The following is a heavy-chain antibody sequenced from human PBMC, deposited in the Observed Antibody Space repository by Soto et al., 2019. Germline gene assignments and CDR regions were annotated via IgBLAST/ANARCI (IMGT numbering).Heavy chain of an antibody. Sequence: GGPLRLSCAASGFPCSSNSMNWVREAAEKGLEWVSSISSSSSYIYYADSVKGRFTISRDNAKNSLYLQMNSLRAEDTAVYYCARAKRYCSSTSCARWFDPWGQGTLVTVSS. D-gene: IGHD2-2*01. CDR2: ISSSSSYI. J-gene: IGHJ5*02. CDR1: GFPCSSNS. CDR3: ARAKRYCSSTSCARWFDP. V-gene: IGHV3-21*01.